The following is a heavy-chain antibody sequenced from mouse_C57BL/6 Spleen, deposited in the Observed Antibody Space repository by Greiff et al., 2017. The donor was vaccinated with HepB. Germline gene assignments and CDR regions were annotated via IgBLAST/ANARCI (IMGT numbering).Heavy chain of an antibody. V-gene: IGHV1-82*01. J-gene: IGHJ3*01. D-gene: IGHD2-4*01. Sequence: VQLQQSGPELVKPGASVKISCKASGYAFSSSWMNWVKQRPGKGLEWIGRIYPGDGDTNYNGKFKGKATLTADKSSSTAYMQLSSLTSEDSAVYFCAKGGVYYDYDDFAYWGQGTLVTVSA. CDR3: AKGGVYYDYDDFAY. CDR1: GYAFSSSW. CDR2: IYPGDGDT.